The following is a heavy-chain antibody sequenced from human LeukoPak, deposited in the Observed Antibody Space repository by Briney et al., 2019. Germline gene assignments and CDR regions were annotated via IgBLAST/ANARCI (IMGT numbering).Heavy chain of an antibody. J-gene: IGHJ3*02. Sequence: GGSLRLSCAASGFTFSSYSMNWVRQAPGKGLEWVSSISSSSSYIYYADSVKGRFTISRDNAKNSLYLQMNSLRAGDTAVYYCARTQNYDILTGYPNDDAFDIWGQGTMVTVSS. CDR2: ISSSSSYI. V-gene: IGHV3-21*01. D-gene: IGHD3-9*01. CDR1: GFTFSSYS. CDR3: ARTQNYDILTGYPNDDAFDI.